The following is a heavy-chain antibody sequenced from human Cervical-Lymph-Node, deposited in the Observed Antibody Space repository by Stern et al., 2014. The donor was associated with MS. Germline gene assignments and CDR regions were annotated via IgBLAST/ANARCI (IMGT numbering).Heavy chain of an antibody. D-gene: IGHD5-12*01. CDR3: ARDVYSDSRRGLDV. J-gene: IGHJ6*02. CDR2: IYYSGST. V-gene: IGHV4-31*03. CDR1: GVFISRGGDY. Sequence: QLQLQESGPGLVRPSQTLSLTCTVSGVFISRGGDYWTWIRQHPGKGLGGVGSIYYSGSTYYNPSLKGRLLISLDTSGNHFSLNLNSVTAADTAVYYCARDVYSDSRRGLDVWGQGTTVTVSS.